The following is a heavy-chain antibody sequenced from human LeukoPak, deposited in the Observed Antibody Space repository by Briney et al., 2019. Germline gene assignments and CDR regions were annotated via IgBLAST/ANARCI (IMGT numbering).Heavy chain of an antibody. D-gene: IGHD5-18*01. Sequence: SVKVSCKASGGTFSSYTISWVRQAPGHGLEWIGRIIPILGIANYAQKFQGRVTITADKSTSTAYMELSSLRSEDTYVYYCARDGLDGYNYGAFDDWGKGTLVTVSS. CDR3: ARDGLDGYNYGAFDD. CDR1: GGTFSSYT. J-gene: IGHJ4*02. CDR2: IIPILGIA. V-gene: IGHV1-69*04.